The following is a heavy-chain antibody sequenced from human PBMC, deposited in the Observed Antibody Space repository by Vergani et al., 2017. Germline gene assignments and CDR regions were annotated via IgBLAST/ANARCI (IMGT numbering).Heavy chain of an antibody. V-gene: IGHV3-23*04. D-gene: IGHD5-12*01. Sequence: AQLVESGGGVVQPGSSLRLSCAASGFTFNHYAMNWVRQAPGKGLEWVSGISGSGGSTYYAGSVKGRFTISRDSPKNTLYLQMNSLSAGDTAVYYCAKANPRNSGYDYLYYYHAMDVWGQGTTVTVSS. CDR3: AKANPRNSGYDYLYYYHAMDV. J-gene: IGHJ6*02. CDR2: ISGSGGST. CDR1: GFTFNHYA.